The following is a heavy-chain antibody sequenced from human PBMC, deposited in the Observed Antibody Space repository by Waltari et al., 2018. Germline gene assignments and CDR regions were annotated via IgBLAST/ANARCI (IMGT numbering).Heavy chain of an antibody. V-gene: IGHV1-24*01. CDR1: AYTLTELS. Sequence: VQLVQSEAEGKKPGASVSVSCKVSAYTLTELSMPWVRQAPGNGLEWMGGFDPEDGETIYAQKFQGRVTMTEDTSTDTAYMELSSLRSEDTAVYYCATDRGYCSSTSCYRAAWFDHWGQGTLVTVSS. CDR2: FDPEDGET. CDR3: ATDRGYCSSTSCYRAAWFDH. D-gene: IGHD2-2*01. J-gene: IGHJ5*02.